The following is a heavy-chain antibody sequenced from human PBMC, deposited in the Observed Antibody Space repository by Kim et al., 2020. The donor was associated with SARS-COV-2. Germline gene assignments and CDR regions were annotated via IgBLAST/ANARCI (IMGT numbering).Heavy chain of an antibody. CDR3: ASTRGGRRYYDILTGYPGPYYYYGMDV. V-gene: IGHV4-34*01. D-gene: IGHD3-9*01. CDR2: INHSGST. Sequence: SETLSLTCAVYGGSFSGYYWSWIRQPPGKGLEWIGEINHSGSTNYNPSLKSRVTISVDTSKNQFSLKLSSVTAADTAVYYCASTRGGRRYYDILTGYPGPYYYYGMDVWGQGTTVTVSS. CDR1: GGSFSGYY. J-gene: IGHJ6*02.